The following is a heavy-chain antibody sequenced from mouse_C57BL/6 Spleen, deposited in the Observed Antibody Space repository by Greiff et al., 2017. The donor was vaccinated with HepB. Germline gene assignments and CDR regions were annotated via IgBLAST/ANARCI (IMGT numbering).Heavy chain of an antibody. V-gene: IGHV3-6*01. Sequence: EVQRVESGPGLVKPSQSLSLTCSVTGYSITSGYYWNWIRQFPGNKLEWMGYISYDGSNNYNPSLKNRISITRDTSKNQFFLKLNSVTTEDTATYYCARDGPGYFDVWGTGTTVTVSS. J-gene: IGHJ1*03. CDR3: ARDGPGYFDV. CDR1: GYSITSGYY. CDR2: ISYDGSN.